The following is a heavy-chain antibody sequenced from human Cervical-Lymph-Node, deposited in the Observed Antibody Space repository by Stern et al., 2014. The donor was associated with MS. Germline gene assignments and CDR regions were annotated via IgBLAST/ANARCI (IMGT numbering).Heavy chain of an antibody. J-gene: IGHJ4*02. Sequence: EMQLVESGAEVKKPGESLKISCKGSGYSFTANWIAWVRQMPGKGLEWMGIIYPGDSDTRCTPSFQGKVTISADKSISTAYLQWSSLKASDTAMYYCARDYGDYAFDYWGQGTLVTVSS. D-gene: IGHD4-17*01. CDR2: IYPGDSDT. CDR3: ARDYGDYAFDY. CDR1: GYSFTANW. V-gene: IGHV5-51*01.